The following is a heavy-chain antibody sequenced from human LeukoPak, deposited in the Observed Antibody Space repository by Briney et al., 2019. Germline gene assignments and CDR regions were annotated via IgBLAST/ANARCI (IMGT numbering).Heavy chain of an antibody. CDR2: ISPSGGST. CDR3: ARDRVAVAGSSEYYGMDV. J-gene: IGHJ6*02. CDR1: GYTFTSYY. Sequence: GASVKVSCKASGYTFTSYYMHWVRQAPGQGLEWMGIISPSGGSTSYAQKFQGRVTMTRDTSTSTVYMELSSLRSEDTAVYYCARDRVAVAGSSEYYGMDVWGQGTTVTVSS. V-gene: IGHV1-46*01. D-gene: IGHD6-19*01.